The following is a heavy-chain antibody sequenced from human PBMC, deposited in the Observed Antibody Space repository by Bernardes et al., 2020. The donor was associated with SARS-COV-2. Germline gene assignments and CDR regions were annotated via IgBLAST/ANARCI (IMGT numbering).Heavy chain of an antibody. Sequence: GGSLRLSCAASGFTFSSYAMSWVRQAPGKGLEWVSAISGSGGSTYYADSVKGRFTISRDNSKNTLYLQMNSLRAEDTAVYYCAKNMFLDYDFWSGYSQRGDYCDYWGQGTLVTVSS. V-gene: IGHV3-23*01. CDR1: GFTFSSYA. CDR3: AKNMFLDYDFWSGYSQRGDYCDY. J-gene: IGHJ4*02. D-gene: IGHD3-3*01. CDR2: ISGSGGST.